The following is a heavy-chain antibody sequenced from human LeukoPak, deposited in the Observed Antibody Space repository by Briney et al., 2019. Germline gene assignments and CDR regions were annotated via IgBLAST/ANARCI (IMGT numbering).Heavy chain of an antibody. CDR1: GGSISSSSYH. D-gene: IGHD1-26*01. CDR2: IYYSGST. V-gene: IGHV4-39*01. Sequence: SETLSLTCTVSGGSISSSSYHWGWIRQPPGKGLEWIGSIYYSGSTYYNPSLKSRVTISVDTSKNQFSLKLSSVTAADTAVYYCARLAPTGANVDYWGQGTMVTVSS. CDR3: ARLAPTGANVDY. J-gene: IGHJ4*02.